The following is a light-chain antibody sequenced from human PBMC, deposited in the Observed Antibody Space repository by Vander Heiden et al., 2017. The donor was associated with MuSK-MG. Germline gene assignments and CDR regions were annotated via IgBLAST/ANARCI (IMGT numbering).Light chain of an antibody. Sequence: DIQMTQSPFSLSASVGDRVTITCRASQSISSYLKWYQQKPGKAPKLLIYAASNLQSGVPSRFSDSGSGTDFTLTISSLQPEDFATYYCQQSDSTLMYTFGQGTKLEIK. CDR3: QQSDSTLMYT. J-gene: IGKJ2*01. CDR1: QSISSY. CDR2: AAS. V-gene: IGKV1-39*01.